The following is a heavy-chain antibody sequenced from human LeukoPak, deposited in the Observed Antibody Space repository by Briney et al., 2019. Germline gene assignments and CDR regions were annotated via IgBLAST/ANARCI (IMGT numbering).Heavy chain of an antibody. J-gene: IGHJ4*02. CDR3: ANLAGYSSGLARY. CDR1: GFTLSRYA. D-gene: IGHD6-19*01. Sequence: PGGSLRLSCAASGFTLSRYAVRWVRQAPGKGLGWVSALSGSGGSTYYADSVKSRVTISRDNSKKTLYLQMNRLRADDRAVYYCANLAGYSSGLARYWRQGTLVTVSS. CDR2: LSGSGGST. V-gene: IGHV3-23*01.